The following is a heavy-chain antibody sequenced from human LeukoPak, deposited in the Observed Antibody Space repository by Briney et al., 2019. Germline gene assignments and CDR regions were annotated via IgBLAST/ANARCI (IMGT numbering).Heavy chain of an antibody. Sequence: GASVKVSCRTSGYTFINYDINWVRQAAGQGLEWMGWMNPKSGNLGSAQKFQGRITLTKDISINTAYLELSNLRSDDTAVYYCARARSGSYQRYWYFDLWGRGTLVTVSS. CDR2: MNPKSGNL. V-gene: IGHV1-8*01. D-gene: IGHD1-26*01. CDR1: GYTFINYD. CDR3: ARARSGSYQRYWYFDL. J-gene: IGHJ2*01.